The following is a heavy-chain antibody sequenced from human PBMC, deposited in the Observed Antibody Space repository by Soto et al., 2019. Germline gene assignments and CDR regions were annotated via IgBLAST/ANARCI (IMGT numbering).Heavy chain of an antibody. CDR2: FDPEDGET. Sequence: ASVKVSCKVSGYTLTELSMHWVRQAPGKGLEWTGGFDPEDGETIYAQKFQGRVTMTEDTSTDTAYVELSSLRSEDTAVYYCATDLTPTGGWYYGSGSYSYWGQGTLVTVSS. D-gene: IGHD3-10*01. CDR3: ATDLTPTGGWYYGSGSYSY. V-gene: IGHV1-24*01. J-gene: IGHJ4*02. CDR1: GYTLTELS.